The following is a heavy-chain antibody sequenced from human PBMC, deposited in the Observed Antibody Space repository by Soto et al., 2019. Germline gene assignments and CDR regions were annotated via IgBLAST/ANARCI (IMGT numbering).Heavy chain of an antibody. CDR2: IRTSSRII. Sequence: GGSLRLSCAAFGLTLSTSSMNWVRQAPGRGLECVSYIRTSSRIIYYADSVKGRFTISRDNSKNTVYLDMNSLRVEDTAIYYCANRNYYHSSGYTYPYFDFWGRGSLVTVSS. J-gene: IGHJ4*02. V-gene: IGHV3-48*04. D-gene: IGHD3-22*01. CDR1: GLTLSTSS. CDR3: ANRNYYHSSGYTYPYFDF.